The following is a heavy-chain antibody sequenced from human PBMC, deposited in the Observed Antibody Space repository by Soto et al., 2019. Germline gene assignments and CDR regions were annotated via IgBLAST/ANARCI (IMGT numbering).Heavy chain of an antibody. CDR1: GGSFSGYY. J-gene: IGHJ5*02. V-gene: IGHV4-34*01. D-gene: IGHD3-3*01. CDR3: ARVGYYDFWSGSSDIGP. Sequence: SETMSLTCAVYGGSFSGYYWSWVRQPPGKGLEWIGEINHSGSTNYNPSLKSRVTISVDTSKNQFSLKLSSVTAADTAVYYCARVGYYDFWSGSSDIGPWGQGTLVTVSS. CDR2: INHSGST.